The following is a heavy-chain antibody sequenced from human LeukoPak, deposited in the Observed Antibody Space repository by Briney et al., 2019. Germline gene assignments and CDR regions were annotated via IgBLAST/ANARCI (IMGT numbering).Heavy chain of an antibody. CDR1: GYTFTSYG. Sequence: ASVKVSCKASGYTFTSYGISWVRQAPGQGLEWMGWISAYNGNTNYAQKLQGRVTMTTDTSTSTAYMELRSLRSDDTAVYYCARGAVGYSYGWRGRDYYYMDVWGKGTTVTVS. D-gene: IGHD5-18*01. J-gene: IGHJ6*03. CDR2: ISAYNGNT. V-gene: IGHV1-18*01. CDR3: ARGAVGYSYGWRGRDYYYMDV.